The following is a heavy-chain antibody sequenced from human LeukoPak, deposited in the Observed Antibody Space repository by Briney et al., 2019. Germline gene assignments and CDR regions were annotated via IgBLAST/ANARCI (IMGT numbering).Heavy chain of an antibody. CDR3: ARDAPVVRGVIIAFDY. Sequence: ASVKVSCKASGYTFTSYYMHWVRQAPGQGLEWMGIINPSGGSTSYAQKFQGRVTMTRDTSTSTVYMELSSLRSEDTAVYYCARDAPVVRGVIIAFDYWGQGTLVAVSS. D-gene: IGHD3-10*01. CDR2: INPSGGST. J-gene: IGHJ4*02. V-gene: IGHV1-46*01. CDR1: GYTFTSYY.